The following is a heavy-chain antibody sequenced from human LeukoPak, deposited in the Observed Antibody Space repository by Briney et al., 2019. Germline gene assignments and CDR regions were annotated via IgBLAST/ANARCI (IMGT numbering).Heavy chain of an antibody. D-gene: IGHD4-17*01. CDR1: GGSFSGYY. CDR3: ARGFPFDYGSFWFDP. V-gene: IGHV4-34*01. CDR2: INHSGST. Sequence: PSETLPLTCAVYGGSFSGYYWSWIRQPPGKGLEWIGEINHSGSTNYNPSLKSRVTISIDTSKNQFSLKLSSVTAADTAVYYCARGFPFDYGSFWFDPWGQGTLVTVSS. J-gene: IGHJ5*02.